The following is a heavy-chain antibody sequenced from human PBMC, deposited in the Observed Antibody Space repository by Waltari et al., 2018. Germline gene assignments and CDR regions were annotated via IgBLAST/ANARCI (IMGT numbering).Heavy chain of an antibody. J-gene: IGHJ5*02. CDR1: GFTFSSYT. CDR3: TRDLYGSGGDWFDP. Sequence: EVQLVESGGGLVKPGRSLRLSCAASGFTFSSYTMNWVRQSPGKGLEWVSSISSSSTYISYADSVKGRFTISRDDAENSLYLQMDSLRAEDTAVYYCTRDLYGSGGDWFDPWGQATLVTVSS. D-gene: IGHD3-10*01. V-gene: IGHV3-21*01. CDR2: ISSSSTYI.